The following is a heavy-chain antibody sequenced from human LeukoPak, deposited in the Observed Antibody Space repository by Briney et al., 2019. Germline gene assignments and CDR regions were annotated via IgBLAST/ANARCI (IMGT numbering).Heavy chain of an antibody. CDR1: GFTFSSYS. V-gene: IGHV3-21*01. Sequence: PGGSLRLSCAASGFTFSSYSMNWVRQAPGKGLEWVSSISSSSSYIYYADSVKGRFTISRDNAKNSLYLQMNSLRAEDTAVYYCARDQDTAMVPFPDYWGQGTLVTVSS. CDR3: ARDQDTAMVPFPDY. J-gene: IGHJ4*02. D-gene: IGHD5-18*01. CDR2: ISSSSSYI.